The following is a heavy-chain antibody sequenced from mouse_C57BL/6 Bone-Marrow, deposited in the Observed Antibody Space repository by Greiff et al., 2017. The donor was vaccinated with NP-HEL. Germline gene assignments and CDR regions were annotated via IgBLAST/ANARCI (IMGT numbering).Heavy chain of an antibody. Sequence: QVQLQQPGAELVKPGASVKLSCKASGYTFTSYLMHWVKQRPGRGLEWIGRIDPKSGGTKYNEKFKSKATLTVDKPSSTAYMQLNSLTSEDSAFYYCARYYYGSSSCDYWGQGTTLTVSS. V-gene: IGHV1-72*01. CDR1: GYTFTSYL. CDR2: IDPKSGGT. J-gene: IGHJ2*01. D-gene: IGHD1-1*01. CDR3: ARYYYGSSSCDY.